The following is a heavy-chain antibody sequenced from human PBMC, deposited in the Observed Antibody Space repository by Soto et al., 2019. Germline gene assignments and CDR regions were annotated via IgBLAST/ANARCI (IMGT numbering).Heavy chain of an antibody. CDR2: IYYSGRT. CDR3: ARVFSDSSSFFDP. J-gene: IGHJ5*02. D-gene: IGHD6-13*01. CDR1: GGSISSGGYY. Sequence: SETLSLTCTVSGGSISSGGYYWSWIRHHPGKGLEWIGYIYYSGRTYYNPSLKSRVTISVDTSKNQFSLKLSSVTAADTAVYYCARVFSDSSSFFDPWGQGTLVTVSS. V-gene: IGHV4-31*03.